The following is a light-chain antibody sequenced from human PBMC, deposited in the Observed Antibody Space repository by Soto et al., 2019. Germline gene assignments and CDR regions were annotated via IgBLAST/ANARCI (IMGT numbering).Light chain of an antibody. CDR1: QSVSSSS. CDR2: DAS. Sequence: EIVLAQSPGTLSLSPGERATLSCRASQSVSSSSLAWYHQKPGQAPRLLIYDASSRATGIPDRFTASGSGTDFTLTISRLEPEDFAMYYCQQYGNSFTFGPGTRVKIK. V-gene: IGKV3-20*01. CDR3: QQYGNSFT. J-gene: IGKJ3*01.